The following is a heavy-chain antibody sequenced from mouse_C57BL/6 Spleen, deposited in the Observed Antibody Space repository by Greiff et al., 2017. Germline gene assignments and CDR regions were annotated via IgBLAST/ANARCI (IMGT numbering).Heavy chain of an antibody. CDR2: IHPNSGST. CDR3: ARARYGNYFYAMDY. CDR1: GYTFTSYW. Sequence: VQLQQPGAELVKPGASVKLSCKASGYTFTSYWMHWVKQRPGQGLEWIGRIHPNSGSTNYNEKFKSKATLTVDKSSSTAYMQLSSLTSEDSAVYYCARARYGNYFYAMDYWGQGTSVTVSS. V-gene: IGHV1-64*01. D-gene: IGHD2-1*01. J-gene: IGHJ4*01.